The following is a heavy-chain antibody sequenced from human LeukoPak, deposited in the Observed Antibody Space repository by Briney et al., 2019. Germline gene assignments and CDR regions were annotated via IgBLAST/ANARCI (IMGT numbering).Heavy chain of an antibody. V-gene: IGHV3-9*01. CDR1: GFTFDDYA. CDR3: ARELISTTWRGNRSYFDL. CDR2: ISWNSGSI. Sequence: GGSLRLSCAASGFTFDDYAMHWVRQAPGKGLEWVSGISWNSGSIGYADSVKGRFTISRDNSKNTLYLQMNSLRAEDTAVYYCARELISTTWRGNRSYFDLWGRGTLVTVSS. J-gene: IGHJ2*01. D-gene: IGHD1-1*01.